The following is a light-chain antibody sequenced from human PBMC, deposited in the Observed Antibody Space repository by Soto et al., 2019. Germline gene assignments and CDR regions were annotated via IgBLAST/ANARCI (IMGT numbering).Light chain of an antibody. J-gene: IGKJ1*01. CDR2: ITS. CDR1: QSVNYN. CDR3: QQYSNWPSWT. V-gene: IGKV3-15*01. Sequence: EIVLTQSPGTLSLSPGERATLSCRASQSVNYNLAWYQQKPGHAPRLLIYITSTRATGIPARFSGSGSGTEFTLTISSLQSEDSAVYYCQQYSNWPSWTFGQGTKVDIK.